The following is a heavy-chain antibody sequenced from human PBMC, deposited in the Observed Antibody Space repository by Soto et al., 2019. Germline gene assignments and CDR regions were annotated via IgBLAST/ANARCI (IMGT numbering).Heavy chain of an antibody. Sequence: QVQLQESGPGLVKPSQTLSLTCTVSGGSISSGGYYWSWIRQHPGKGLEWIGYIYYSGSTYYNPSLKSRVTISVDTSKNQCSLKLSSVTAADTAVYYCARSEGSGSYPWFDPWGQGTLVTVSS. CDR1: GGSISSGGYY. V-gene: IGHV4-31*03. D-gene: IGHD3-10*01. J-gene: IGHJ5*02. CDR3: ARSEGSGSYPWFDP. CDR2: IYYSGST.